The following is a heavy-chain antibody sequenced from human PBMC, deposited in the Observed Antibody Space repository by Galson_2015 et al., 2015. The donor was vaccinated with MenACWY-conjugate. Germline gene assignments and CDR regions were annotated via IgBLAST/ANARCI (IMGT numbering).Heavy chain of an antibody. D-gene: IGHD5-24*01. CDR2: VTRDGSST. J-gene: IGHJ4*02. V-gene: IGHV3-74*01. Sequence: ALRLSCAASGVTFSSYWMYWVRHAPGKGLVWVAHVTRDGSSTSYADSVKGRFTISRDNAKNMLYLQMNSLRAEDTAVYSCARDPERGDGYVLDYWGQGTLVTVSS. CDR3: ARDPERGDGYVLDY. CDR1: GVTFSSYW.